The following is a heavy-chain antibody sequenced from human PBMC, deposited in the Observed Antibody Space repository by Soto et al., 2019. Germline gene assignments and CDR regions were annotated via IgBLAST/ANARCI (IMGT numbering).Heavy chain of an antibody. J-gene: IGHJ6*02. CDR2: ISSNGGST. CDR1: GFTFSSYA. Sequence: GGSLRLSCSASGFTFSSYAMHWVRQAPGKGLEYVSAISSNGGSTYYADSVKGRFTISRDNSKNTLYLQMSSLRAEDTAVYYCSRGRTIAYCGGDCYILNRYYYYGMDVWGQGTTVTVSS. V-gene: IGHV3-64D*08. D-gene: IGHD2-21*02. CDR3: SRGRTIAYCGGDCYILNRYYYYGMDV.